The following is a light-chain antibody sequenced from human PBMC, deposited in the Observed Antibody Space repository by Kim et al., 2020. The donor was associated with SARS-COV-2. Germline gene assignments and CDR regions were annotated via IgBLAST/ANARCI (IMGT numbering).Light chain of an antibody. CDR1: NSNIGTNT. CDR3: AAWDDSLNGYV. CDR2: TNN. J-gene: IGLJ1*01. V-gene: IGLV1-44*01. Sequence: QSVLTQPPSASGTPGQRVTLSCSGSNSNIGTNTVNWYQQLPGTAPQLLIYTNNQRPSGVPDRFSGSKSGTSASLAISGLQSEDEADYYCAAWDDSLNGYVFGTGTQLTVL.